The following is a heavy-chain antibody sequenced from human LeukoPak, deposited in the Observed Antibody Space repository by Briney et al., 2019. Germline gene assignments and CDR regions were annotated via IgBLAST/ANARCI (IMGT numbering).Heavy chain of an antibody. D-gene: IGHD7-27*01. CDR3: ARGPGDRWFFDL. Sequence: GGSLRLSCAASGFTFNNYAMDWVRQAPGKGLEWVSLISRSGATTYYADSVKGRFTISRDNSRNTLYLQMTSLRAEETAVYYCARGPGDRWFFDLWGRGTLVTVSS. CDR1: GFTFNNYA. CDR2: ISRSGATT. V-gene: IGHV3-23*01. J-gene: IGHJ2*01.